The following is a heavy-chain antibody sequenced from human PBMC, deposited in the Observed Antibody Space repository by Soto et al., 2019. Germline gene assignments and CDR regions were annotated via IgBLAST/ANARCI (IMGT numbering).Heavy chain of an antibody. Sequence: EVQLLESGGGLVQPGGSLRLSCAASGFTFSSYAMKWVRQAPGKGLEWVSLIGESGTPTYYADSVKGRFTISRDNSGNTLFLEMYGLRAEDTAVYYCGRYIPGVRYYGMDVWGQGTTVTVSS. V-gene: IGHV3-23*01. CDR2: IGESGTPT. D-gene: IGHD2-2*01. CDR1: GFTFSSYA. J-gene: IGHJ6*02. CDR3: GRYIPGVRYYGMDV.